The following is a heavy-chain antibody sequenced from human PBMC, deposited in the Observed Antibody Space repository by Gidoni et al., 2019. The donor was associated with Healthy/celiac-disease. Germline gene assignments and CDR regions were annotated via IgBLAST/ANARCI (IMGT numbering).Heavy chain of an antibody. J-gene: IGHJ6*02. Sequence: EVQMVESGGGWVQPGRSRRLSCAASGLALEDYAMHWVRQAPGKGLEWVSGISWNSGSIGYADSVKGRFTISRDNAKNSLYLQMNSLRAEDTALYYCAKDRSLSSSSYGMDVWGQGTTVTVSS. CDR3: AKDRSLSSSSYGMDV. CDR1: GLALEDYA. V-gene: IGHV3-9*01. D-gene: IGHD6-6*01. CDR2: ISWNSGSI.